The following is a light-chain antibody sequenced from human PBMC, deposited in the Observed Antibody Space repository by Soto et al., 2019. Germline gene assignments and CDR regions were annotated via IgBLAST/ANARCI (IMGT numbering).Light chain of an antibody. CDR1: SSNIGNNY. V-gene: IGLV1-51*01. J-gene: IGLJ2*01. Sequence: QSVLTQPPSVSAAPGQKVTISCSGSSSNIGNNYVSWYQQLPGTAPKLLIYDNNKRPSGIPDRFSGSKSGTSATLGITGLQTGDEADYYCGTWDSSLSAGREVFGGGTKLTV. CDR3: GTWDSSLSAGREV. CDR2: DNN.